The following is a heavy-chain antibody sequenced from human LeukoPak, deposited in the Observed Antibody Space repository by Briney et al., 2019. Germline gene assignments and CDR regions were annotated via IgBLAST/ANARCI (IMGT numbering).Heavy chain of an antibody. CDR1: GGSMSSYY. Sequence: SEALSLTCTVSGGSMSSYYWSWIRQPAGKGLEWIGRIYTSGSTNYNPSLKSRVTMSVDTSKNQFSLKLSSVTAADTAVYYCARGAGSYSAFDIWGQGTMVTVSS. V-gene: IGHV4-4*07. D-gene: IGHD3-10*01. CDR2: IYTSGST. CDR3: ARGAGSYSAFDI. J-gene: IGHJ3*02.